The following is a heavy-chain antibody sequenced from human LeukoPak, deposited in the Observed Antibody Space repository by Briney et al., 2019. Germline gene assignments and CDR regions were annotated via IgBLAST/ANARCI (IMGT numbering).Heavy chain of an antibody. J-gene: IGHJ5*02. CDR3: AHREGALAWFDP. CDR2: IYGHDDK. D-gene: IGHD1-26*01. Sequence: SGPTLVNPTQTLTLISFSISAVGVGWIRQPPGKALEWVALIYGHDDKRYNPSLKSRLTITKDTSKNQVVLTMTNMDPQDTATYYCAHREGALAWFDPWGQGTLVTVSS. CDR1: SFSISAVG. V-gene: IGHV2-5*01.